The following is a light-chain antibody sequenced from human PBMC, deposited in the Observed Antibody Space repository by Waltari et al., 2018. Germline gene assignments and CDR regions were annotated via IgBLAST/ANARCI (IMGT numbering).Light chain of an antibody. CDR3: QQRSNWTPHT. Sequence: EIVLTQSPATLSLSPGDTATLSCSASQSVGSYLAWYQQRPGQPPRLLIYDASNRATGVPARFRGSGSATDLTLTISSLEAEDFAVYYCQQRSNWTPHTFGQGARLEIK. J-gene: IGKJ2*01. CDR1: QSVGSY. CDR2: DAS. V-gene: IGKV3-11*01.